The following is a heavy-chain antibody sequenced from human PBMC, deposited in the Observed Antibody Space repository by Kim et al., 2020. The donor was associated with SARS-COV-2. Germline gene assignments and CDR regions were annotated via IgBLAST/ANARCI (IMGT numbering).Heavy chain of an antibody. J-gene: IGHJ4*02. CDR3: ARGTMVRGVMSRFDY. Sequence: PSLKSRVTISVDTSKNQFSLKLSSVTAADTAVYYCARGTMVRGVMSRFDYWGQGTLVTVSS. D-gene: IGHD3-10*01. V-gene: IGHV4-39*01.